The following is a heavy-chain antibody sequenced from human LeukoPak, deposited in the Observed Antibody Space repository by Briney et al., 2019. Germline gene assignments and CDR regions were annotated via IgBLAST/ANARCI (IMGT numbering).Heavy chain of an antibody. CDR3: ATEKYSSGWYRDFDY. CDR1: GYTFTSNY. CDR2: ISPSGGST. D-gene: IGHD6-19*01. Sequence: GASVKVSCKAFGYTFTSNYMHWVRQAPGQGPEWMGVISPSGGSTTYAQKFQGRVTMTEDTSTDTAYMELSSLRSEDTAVYYCATEKYSSGWYRDFDYWGQGTLVTVSS. V-gene: IGHV1-46*01. J-gene: IGHJ4*02.